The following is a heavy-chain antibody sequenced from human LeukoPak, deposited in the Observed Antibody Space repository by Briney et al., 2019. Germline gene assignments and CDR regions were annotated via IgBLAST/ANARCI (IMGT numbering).Heavy chain of an antibody. V-gene: IGHV3-30*04. Sequence: GGSLRLSCAASGFTFSGHTMHWVRQAPGKGLEWVAVVSYDGSNEHYSDSVKGRFTISRDNSKNTLYLQMSSLRAEDTAVYYCARDRGDYDYIWFSFDYWGQGTLVTVSS. D-gene: IGHD3-16*01. CDR1: GFTFSGHT. CDR3: ARDRGDYDYIWFSFDY. CDR2: VSYDGSNE. J-gene: IGHJ4*02.